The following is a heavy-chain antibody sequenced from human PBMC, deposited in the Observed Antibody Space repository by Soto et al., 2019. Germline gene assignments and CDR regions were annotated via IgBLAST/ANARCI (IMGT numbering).Heavy chain of an antibody. CDR2: ISTYTGNT. CDR3: ARDQEYYDSSGYSVFDS. J-gene: IGHJ4*02. V-gene: IGHV1-18*01. Sequence: ASVKVSCKASGYTFTSYGISWARQAPGQGLEWMGWISTYTGNTNYAQKLQGRVTMTTDTSTSTAYMELRSLRSDDTAVYYCARDQEYYDSSGYSVFDSWGQGTLVTVSS. CDR1: GYTFTSYG. D-gene: IGHD3-22*01.